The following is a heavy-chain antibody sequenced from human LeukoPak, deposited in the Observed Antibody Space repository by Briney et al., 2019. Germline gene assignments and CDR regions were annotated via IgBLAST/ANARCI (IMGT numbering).Heavy chain of an antibody. CDR3: ARGSGWYFY. CDR2: IYYSGST. D-gene: IGHD6-19*01. V-gene: IGHV4-59*01. CDR1: GGSISNYY. Sequence: SETLSLTCTVSGGSISNYYWSWIRQPPGKGLEWIGYIYYSGSTNYNPSLKSRVTISVDTSKNQFFLKLSSVPAADTAVYYCARGSGWYFYWGQGTLVTVSS. J-gene: IGHJ4*02.